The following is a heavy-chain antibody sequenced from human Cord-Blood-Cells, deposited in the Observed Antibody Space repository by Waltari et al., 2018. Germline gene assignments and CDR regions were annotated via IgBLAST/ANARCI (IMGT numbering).Heavy chain of an antibody. CDR1: GYTFTSYD. V-gene: IGHV1-8*03. CDR3: ARVGPRYCSGGSCYSDY. CDR2: RNPNSGNT. D-gene: IGHD2-15*01. Sequence: QVQLVQSGAEVKKPGASVKVSCKASGYTFTSYDINWVRQATGQGLERMGWRNPNSGNTGYAQKFQGRVTITRNTSISTAYMELSSLRSEDTAVYYCARVGPRYCSGGSCYSDYWGQGTLVTVSS. J-gene: IGHJ4*02.